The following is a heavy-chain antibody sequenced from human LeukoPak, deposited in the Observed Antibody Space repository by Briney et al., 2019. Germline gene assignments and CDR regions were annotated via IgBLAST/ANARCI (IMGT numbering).Heavy chain of an antibody. V-gene: IGHV3-30-3*01. D-gene: IGHD2-15*01. J-gene: IGHJ4*02. CDR3: ARDGFPGYCSGGSCYGPWYFDY. Sequence: SLRLSCAASGFTFSTYAMTWVRQAPGKGLEWVAVISYDGSNKYYADSVKGRFTISRDNSKNTLYLQMNSLRAEDTAVYYCARDGFPGYCSGGSCYGPWYFDYWGQGTLVTVSS. CDR2: ISYDGSNK. CDR1: GFTFSTYA.